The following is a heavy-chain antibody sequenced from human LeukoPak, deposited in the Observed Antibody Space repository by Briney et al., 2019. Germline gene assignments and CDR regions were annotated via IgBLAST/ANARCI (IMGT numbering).Heavy chain of an antibody. D-gene: IGHD3-3*01. CDR2: ISGSGGTT. CDR1: GFTFSNYA. J-gene: IGHJ5*02. Sequence: PGGSLRLSCAASGFTFSNYAMSWVRQAPGKGLEWVPTISGSGGTTYYADSVKGRFTISRDNSKNTLYLQMNSLRAEDTAVYYCAKEGTHYDFWSGYYNPWGQGTLVTVSS. V-gene: IGHV3-23*01. CDR3: AKEGTHYDFWSGYYNP.